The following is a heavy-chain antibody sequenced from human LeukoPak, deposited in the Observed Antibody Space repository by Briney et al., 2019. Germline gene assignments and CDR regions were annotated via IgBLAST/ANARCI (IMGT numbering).Heavy chain of an antibody. Sequence: GGSLRLSCAASGFTFSSYSMNWVRQAPGNGLEWVSSISSSSSYIYYADSVTGRFTISRDNAKNSLYLEMNSLRAEDTAVYYCARDRQGTAGLGMDVWGQGTTVTVSS. CDR3: ARDRQGTAGLGMDV. J-gene: IGHJ6*02. CDR2: ISSSSSYI. D-gene: IGHD6-25*01. CDR1: GFTFSSYS. V-gene: IGHV3-21*01.